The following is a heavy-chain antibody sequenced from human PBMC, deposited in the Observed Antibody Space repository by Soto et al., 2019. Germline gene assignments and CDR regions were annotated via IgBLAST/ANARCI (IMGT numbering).Heavy chain of an antibody. D-gene: IGHD3-22*01. J-gene: IGHJ6*02. CDR3: ARARRSDSSGYYYYYYGMDV. CDR1: GGSISSGGYY. V-gene: IGHV4-31*03. Sequence: QVQLQESGPGLVKPSQTLSLTCTVSGGSISSGGYYWSWIRQHPGQALEGIGYIYYSGSTDYNPSLKSRVTTSVDTSKNQSSLKLSSVTAADTAVYYCARARRSDSSGYYYYYYGMDVWGQGTTVTVSS. CDR2: IYYSGST.